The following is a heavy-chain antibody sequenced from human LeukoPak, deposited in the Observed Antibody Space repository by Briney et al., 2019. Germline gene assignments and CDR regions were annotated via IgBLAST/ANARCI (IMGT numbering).Heavy chain of an antibody. CDR3: AKETLPTYYYDSSGYYPDDY. CDR2: ISGSGGST. D-gene: IGHD3-22*01. Sequence: GGSLRLSCAASGFTFRSYWTSWVRQAPGKGLEWVSAISGSGGSTYYADSVKGRFTVSRDNSKNTLYLQMNSLRAEDTAVYYCAKETLPTYYYDSSGYYPDDYWGQGTLVTVSS. CDR1: GFTFRSYW. J-gene: IGHJ4*02. V-gene: IGHV3-23*01.